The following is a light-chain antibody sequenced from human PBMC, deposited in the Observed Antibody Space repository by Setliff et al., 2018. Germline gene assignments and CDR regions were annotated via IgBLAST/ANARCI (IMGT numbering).Light chain of an antibody. CDR1: SSDVGGYNY. CDR3: LSYTSETTHAL. Sequence: QSALAQPAAVSGSPGQPIAISCAGTSSDVGGYNYVSWYQQHPGKAPKLLIYEVTKRPSGVSDRFSGSKSGNTASLTISGLQTEDEAYYYCLSYTSETTHALFAGGTKVTVL. J-gene: IGLJ2*01. V-gene: IGLV2-14*03. CDR2: EVT.